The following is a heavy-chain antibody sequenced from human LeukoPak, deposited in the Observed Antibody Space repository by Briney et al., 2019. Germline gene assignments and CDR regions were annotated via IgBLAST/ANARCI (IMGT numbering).Heavy chain of an antibody. V-gene: IGHV1-2*02. CDR1: GYPFSGRY. Sequence: ASVKVSCKPSGYPFSGRYINWVRHAPGQRLEWMGWIKPNSGDTNYAQKFQGRLTMTRDTTISTVYMELSRLTSDDTAVYYCARGDEWERSIDIWGQGRLITVSS. CDR3: ARGDEWERSIDI. J-gene: IGHJ4*02. D-gene: IGHD1-26*01. CDR2: IKPNSGDT.